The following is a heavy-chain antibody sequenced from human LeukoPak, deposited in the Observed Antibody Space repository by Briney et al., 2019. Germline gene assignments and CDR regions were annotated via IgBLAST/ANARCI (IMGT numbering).Heavy chain of an antibody. CDR1: GFTFDDYG. CDR3: ARGARGDSAERNYDFWSGYLYYFDY. CDR2: INWNGGST. V-gene: IGHV3-20*01. Sequence: TGGSLRLSCAASGFTFDDYGMSWVRHAPGKGLEWVSGINWNGGSTGYADSVKGRFTISRDNAKNSLYLQMNSLRAEDTALYHCARGARGDSAERNYDFWSGYLYYFDYWGQGTLVTVSS. J-gene: IGHJ4*02. D-gene: IGHD3-3*01.